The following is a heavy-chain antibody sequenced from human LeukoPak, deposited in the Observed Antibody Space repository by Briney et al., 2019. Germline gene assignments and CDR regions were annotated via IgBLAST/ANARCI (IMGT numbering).Heavy chain of an antibody. Sequence: GGSLRLSCAASRFRFSTFPMGWVRQAPGKGLEWVSGISAGGETTFYADSVRGRFTISRDNAKNTLYLQMNTLRVEDTAVYYCARDLMDYDVSTGLHHYYMDVWGQGTTVTVSS. CDR2: ISAGGETT. D-gene: IGHD3-9*01. CDR3: ARDLMDYDVSTGLHHYYMDV. V-gene: IGHV3-23*01. CDR1: RFRFSTFP. J-gene: IGHJ6*02.